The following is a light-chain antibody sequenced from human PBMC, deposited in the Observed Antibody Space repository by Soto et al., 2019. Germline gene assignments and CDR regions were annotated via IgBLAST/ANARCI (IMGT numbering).Light chain of an antibody. CDR1: QSVFSS. Sequence: EIVLTQSPVTLSLSPGERATLSCRASQSVFSSLAWYQQKPGQAPRLLIYDASTRATAIPARFRGSGSGTDFTLTISSLEPKDFAVYYCHQRSNWPLTFGGGTKVEVK. CDR3: HQRSNWPLT. J-gene: IGKJ4*01. V-gene: IGKV3-11*01. CDR2: DAS.